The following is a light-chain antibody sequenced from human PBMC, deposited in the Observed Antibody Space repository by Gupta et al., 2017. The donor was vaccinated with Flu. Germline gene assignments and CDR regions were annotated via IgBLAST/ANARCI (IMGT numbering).Light chain of an antibody. CDR1: SSDVGGHNY. CDR3: SSYKTSSTIGV. CDR2: DDT. J-gene: IGLJ1*01. Sequence: QSALTQPASVSGSPGQSSSISCTRTSSDVGGHNYVSWYQQHPAKAHRLRRCDDTDRPSGGPDRLSGSKSGTTASLNITGLQAEDEADYYCSSYKTSSTIGVFGTGTKLTVL. V-gene: IGLV2-14*01.